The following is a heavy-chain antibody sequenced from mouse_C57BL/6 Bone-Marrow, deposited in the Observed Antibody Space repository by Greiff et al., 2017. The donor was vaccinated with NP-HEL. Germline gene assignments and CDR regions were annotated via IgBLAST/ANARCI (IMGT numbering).Heavy chain of an antibody. D-gene: IGHD2-4*01. CDR3: ARRTLLRRRLYWYFDV. J-gene: IGHJ1*03. V-gene: IGHV5-12*01. CDR1: GFTFSDYY. Sequence: EVNVVESGGGLVQPGGSLKLSCAASGFTFSDYYMYWVRQTPEKRLEWVAYISNGGGSTYYPDTVKGRFTISRDNAKNTLYLQMSRLKSEDTAMYYCARRTLLRRRLYWYFDVWGTGTTVTVSS. CDR2: ISNGGGST.